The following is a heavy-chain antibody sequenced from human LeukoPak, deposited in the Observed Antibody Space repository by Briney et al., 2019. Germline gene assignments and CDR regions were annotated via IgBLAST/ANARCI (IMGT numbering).Heavy chain of an antibody. CDR3: ARPSGYSYGYYFDY. V-gene: IGHV1-2*02. CDR2: INPHSGGT. CDR1: GYTFTGYY. D-gene: IGHD5-18*01. Sequence: ASVKVSCKASGYTFTGYYMHWVRQAPGQGLEWMGWINPHSGGTNYAQKFQGRVTMTRDTSISTAYMELSRLRSDDTAVYYCARPSGYSYGYYFDYWGQGTLVTVSS. J-gene: IGHJ4*02.